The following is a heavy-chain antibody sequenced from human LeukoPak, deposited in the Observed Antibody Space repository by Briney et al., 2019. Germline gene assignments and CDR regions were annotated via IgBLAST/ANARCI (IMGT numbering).Heavy chain of an antibody. D-gene: IGHD3-16*01. CDR2: ISYDGGDK. CDR3: VKEGVEYNYSYGDY. CDR1: GFSFNNYA. Sequence: PGKSLRLSCAASGFSFNNYAMYWVRQAPGKGLEWVALISYDGGDKYYAESMKGRITISRDNAENTLYLQMNNLRPDDTAFYFCVKEGVEYNYSYGDYWGQGTLVTVSS. V-gene: IGHV3-30*18. J-gene: IGHJ4*02.